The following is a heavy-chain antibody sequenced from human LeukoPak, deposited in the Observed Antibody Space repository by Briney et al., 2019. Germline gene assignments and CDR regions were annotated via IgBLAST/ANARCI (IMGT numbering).Heavy chain of an antibody. CDR3: ARAFGSGSYWESVGHWFDP. V-gene: IGHV1-2*02. CDR2: INPNSGGT. D-gene: IGHD3-10*01. Sequence: ASVKVSCKASGYTFTNYAMNWVRQAPGQGLEWMGWINPNSGGTNYAQKFQGRVTMTRDTSISTAYMELSRLRSDDTAVYYCARAFGSGSYWESVGHWFDPWGQGTLVTVSS. J-gene: IGHJ5*02. CDR1: GYTFTNYA.